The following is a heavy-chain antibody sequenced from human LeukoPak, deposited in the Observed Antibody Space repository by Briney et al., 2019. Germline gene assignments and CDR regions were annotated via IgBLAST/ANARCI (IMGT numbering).Heavy chain of an antibody. CDR1: GGSISSYY. CDR2: IYTSGST. CDR3: ARRSYSSSWYRDNWFDP. V-gene: IGHV4-4*07. Sequence: SETLSLTCTVSGGSISSYYWSWIRQPAGKGLEWIGRIYTSGSTNYNPSLKSRVTISVDTSKNQFSLKLSSVTAADTAVYYCARRSYSSSWYRDNWFDPWGQGTLVTVSS. D-gene: IGHD6-13*01. J-gene: IGHJ5*02.